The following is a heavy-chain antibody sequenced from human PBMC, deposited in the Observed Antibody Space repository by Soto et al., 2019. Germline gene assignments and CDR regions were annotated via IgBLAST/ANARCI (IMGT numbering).Heavy chain of an antibody. CDR1: GYTSTTYG. CDR2: ISTYNSNR. J-gene: IGHJ4*02. CDR3: ALYCSSTSCYAH. Sequence: ASVKVSCKVSGYTSTTYGVAWVRQAPGQGLEWVGWISTYNSNRDYAQKFQGRVTMSTDTSSRTVSMELRSLTSDDTAVYYCALYCSSTSCYAHWGQGTVVTVSS. D-gene: IGHD2-2*01. V-gene: IGHV1-18*01.